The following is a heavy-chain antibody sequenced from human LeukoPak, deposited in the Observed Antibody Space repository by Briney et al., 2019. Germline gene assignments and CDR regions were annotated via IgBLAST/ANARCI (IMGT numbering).Heavy chain of an antibody. CDR1: GGTFSSYA. V-gene: IGHV1-69*05. D-gene: IGHD3-22*01. J-gene: IGHJ6*03. CDR2: IIPIFGTA. CDR3: TRGPATYSSPYYYYMDD. Sequence: SVKVSCKASGGTFSSYAISWVRQAPGQGLEWMGRIIPIFGTANYAQKFQGRVTITTDESTSTAYMELSSLRSEDTAVYYCTRGPATYSSPYYYYMDDWGKGTTVTVSS.